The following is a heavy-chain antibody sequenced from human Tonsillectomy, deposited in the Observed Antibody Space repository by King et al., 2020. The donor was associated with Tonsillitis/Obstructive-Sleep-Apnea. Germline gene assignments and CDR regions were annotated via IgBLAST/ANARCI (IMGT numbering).Heavy chain of an antibody. CDR1: GFTFSRYW. Sequence: VQLVESGGGLVQPGGSLRLSCAASGFTFSRYWMGWVRQAPGKGLEWVANIKEDGSEKHYVDSVEGRLTISRDNAKNSLHLQMNSLRAEDTAVYYCASQYSTSTHYWGQGTLVTVSS. D-gene: IGHD2/OR15-2a*01. CDR3: ASQYSTSTHY. J-gene: IGHJ4*02. V-gene: IGHV3-7*02. CDR2: IKEDGSEK.